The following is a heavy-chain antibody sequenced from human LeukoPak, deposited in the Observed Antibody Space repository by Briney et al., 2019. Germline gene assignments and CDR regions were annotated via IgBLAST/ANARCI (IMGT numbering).Heavy chain of an antibody. D-gene: IGHD3-3*01. V-gene: IGHV3-49*04. CDR2: IRSKAYGGTT. CDR3: TRVLRFLEWSNWFDP. J-gene: IGHJ5*02. Sequence: GGSLRLSCTASGFTFGDYAMSWVRQAPGKGLEWVGFIRSKAYGGTTEYAASVKGRFTNSRDDSKSIAYLQMNSLKTEDTAVYYCTRVLRFLEWSNWFDPWGQGTLVTVSS. CDR1: GFTFGDYA.